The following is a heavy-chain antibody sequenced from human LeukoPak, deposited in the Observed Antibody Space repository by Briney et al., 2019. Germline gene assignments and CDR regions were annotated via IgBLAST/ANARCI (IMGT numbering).Heavy chain of an antibody. CDR3: ARRRQSYYFDY. Sequence: GGSLRLSCAASGFTFSSYSMNWVRQAPGKGLEWVSSISSGSSYIYYADSVKGRFTISRDNAKNSLYLQMNSLRAEDTAVYYCARRRQSYYFDYWGQGTLVTVSS. CDR1: GFTFSSYS. V-gene: IGHV3-21*01. CDR2: ISSGSSYI. D-gene: IGHD3-16*02. J-gene: IGHJ4*02.